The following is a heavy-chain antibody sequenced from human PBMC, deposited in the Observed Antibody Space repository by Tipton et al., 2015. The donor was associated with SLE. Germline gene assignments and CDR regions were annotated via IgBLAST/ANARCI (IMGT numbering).Heavy chain of an antibody. CDR3: ARECIHSGGSCGFDY. D-gene: IGHD2-15*01. Sequence: SLRLSCAASGFTFSSYGMHWVRQAPGKGLEWVAVIWYDGSNKYYADSVKGRFTISRDNSKNTLYLQMNSLRAEDTAVYYCARECIHSGGSCGFDYWGQGTLVTVSS. CDR2: IWYDGSNK. V-gene: IGHV3-33*01. J-gene: IGHJ4*02. CDR1: GFTFSSYG.